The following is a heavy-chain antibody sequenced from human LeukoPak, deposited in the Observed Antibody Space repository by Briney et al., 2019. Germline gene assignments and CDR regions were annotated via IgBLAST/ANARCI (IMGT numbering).Heavy chain of an antibody. CDR1: GCTFSSYA. D-gene: IGHD1-7*01. J-gene: IGHJ4*02. CDR3: AKKKRELRGFDY. CDR2: IGVGGGST. V-gene: IGHV3-23*01. Sequence: AWSLRLPCAASGCTFSSYALSWLGQPPGKGLEWVTVIGVGGGSTYHADTVKGRFNITRENSKNPLYLQMSSLRAEDTAVYCWAKKKRELRGFDYWGQGTLVTVSS.